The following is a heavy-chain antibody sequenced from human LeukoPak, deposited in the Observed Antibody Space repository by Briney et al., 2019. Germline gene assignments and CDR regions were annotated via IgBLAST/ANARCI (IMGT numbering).Heavy chain of an antibody. CDR1: VTTLSSYA. D-gene: IGHD3-22*01. CDR2: IIPILGKA. CDR3: SSLRSEDTAGYYCARGSSYPTYFDY. Sequence: SVKVSCKASVTTLSSYAISSVRQAPGQGLEWMGRIIPILGKANYAQTFQGRVTITADKPTSTAYMGLSTDKSTGTAYMELSSLRSEDTAGYYCARGSSYPTYFDYWGQGTLVTVSS. V-gene: IGHV1-69*04. J-gene: IGHJ4*02.